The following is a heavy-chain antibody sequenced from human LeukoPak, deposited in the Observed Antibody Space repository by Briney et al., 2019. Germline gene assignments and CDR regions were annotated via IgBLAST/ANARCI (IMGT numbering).Heavy chain of an antibody. CDR3: ARGYGDYYNWFDP. CDR1: GFTVRSNY. Sequence: GGSLRLSCAASGFTVRSNYMSWVRQAPGKGLEWVSVIYSGGSTYYADSVKGRFTISRDNSKNTLYLQMNSLRAEDTAVYYCARGYGDYYNWFDPWGQGTLVTVSS. D-gene: IGHD4-17*01. CDR2: IYSGGST. J-gene: IGHJ5*02. V-gene: IGHV3-66*01.